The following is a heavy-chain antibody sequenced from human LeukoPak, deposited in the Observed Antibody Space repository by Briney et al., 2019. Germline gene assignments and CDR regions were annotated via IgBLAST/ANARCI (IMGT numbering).Heavy chain of an antibody. J-gene: IGHJ4*02. CDR2: IYHSGST. V-gene: IGHV4-30-2*01. CDR1: GGSVSVGGCS. CDR3: ARYYGDYGRYFDY. Sequence: PSQTRALTGGGSGGSVSVGGCSWGWIRGRRGKGLEWIGYIYHSGSTYYNPSLKSRVTISVDRSKNQFSLKLSSVTAADTAVYYCARYYGDYGRYFDYWGQGPLVTVSS. D-gene: IGHD4-17*01.